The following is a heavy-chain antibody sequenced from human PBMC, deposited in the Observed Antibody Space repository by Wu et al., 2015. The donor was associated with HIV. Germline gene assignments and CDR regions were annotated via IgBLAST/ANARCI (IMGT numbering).Heavy chain of an antibody. CDR1: GYTFTSYD. V-gene: IGHV1-8*01. D-gene: IGHD3-10*01. Sequence: PGASVKVSCKASGYTFTSYDINWVRQATGQGLEWMGWMNPNSGNTGYAQKFQGRVTMTRNTSISTAYMELSSLRSEDTAVYYCARGLDYYGSGSYGSVSDYWGQGTLVTVSS. J-gene: IGHJ4*02. CDR3: ARGLDYYGSGSYGSVSDY. CDR2: MNPNSGNT.